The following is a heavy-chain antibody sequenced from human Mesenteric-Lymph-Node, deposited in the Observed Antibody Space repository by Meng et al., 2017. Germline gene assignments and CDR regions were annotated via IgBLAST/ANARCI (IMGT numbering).Heavy chain of an antibody. CDR1: AGTFNSYV. V-gene: IGHV1-69*06. CDR2: ITPMFETT. J-gene: IGHJ4*02. CDR3: ATDRLLSPGQRAYGSGSYYAYNY. Sequence: SVKVSCKASAGTFNSYVINWVRQAPGQGLEWMGGITPMFETTNYAQRFQGRVTITADKSTRAAYMELRRLRSEDTAVYYGATDRLLSPGQRAYGSGSYYAYNYWGQGTLVTVSS. D-gene: IGHD3-10*01.